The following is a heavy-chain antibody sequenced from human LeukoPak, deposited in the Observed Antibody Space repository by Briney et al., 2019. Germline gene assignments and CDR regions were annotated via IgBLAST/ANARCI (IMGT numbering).Heavy chain of an antibody. Sequence: GGSLRLSCAASGFTFSSYSMNWVRQAPGKGLEWVSSISSSSSYIYYADSVKGRFTISRDNAKNSLYLQMNSLRAEDTAVYCCASITYSSSSPADSFDYWGQGTLVTVSS. J-gene: IGHJ4*02. CDR2: ISSSSSYI. CDR1: GFTFSSYS. D-gene: IGHD6-6*01. CDR3: ASITYSSSSPADSFDY. V-gene: IGHV3-21*01.